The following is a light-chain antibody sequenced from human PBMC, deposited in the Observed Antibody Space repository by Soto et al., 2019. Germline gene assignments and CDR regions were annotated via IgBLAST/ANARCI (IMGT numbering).Light chain of an antibody. Sequence: EIVLTQSPATLSLSPGERATLSCRACQSLSDYLAWYQQKPGQAPRLLIYDASNRATGIPARFIGSGSGTDFTLTISRLEPEDFAVYYCQQYSNSPMTFGQGTKVDIK. J-gene: IGKJ1*01. V-gene: IGKV3-11*01. CDR2: DAS. CDR3: QQYSNSPMT. CDR1: QSLSDY.